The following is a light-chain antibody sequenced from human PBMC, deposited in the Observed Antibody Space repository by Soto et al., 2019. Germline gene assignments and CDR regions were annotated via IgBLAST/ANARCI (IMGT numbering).Light chain of an antibody. CDR2: KAS. CDR3: QQYKAYSYT. V-gene: IGKV1-5*03. J-gene: IGKJ2*01. Sequence: DIQMTQSPSTLSASVGDRVTITCRASQSLNIWLAWYQQKPGKAPKLLISKASSLGSGVQSRLSVSGSGTDVTLPISSLQPDDVATYYCQQYKAYSYTFGQGQKLEMK. CDR1: QSLNIW.